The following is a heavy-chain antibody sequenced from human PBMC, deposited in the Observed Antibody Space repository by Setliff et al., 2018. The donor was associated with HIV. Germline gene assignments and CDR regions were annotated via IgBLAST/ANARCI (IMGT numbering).Heavy chain of an antibody. CDR3: ARVQMAYAAFDV. J-gene: IGHJ3*01. V-gene: IGHV4-59*01. CDR1: GGSISTYY. Sequence: PSETLSLTCTVSGGSISTYYWSWIRQPPGKGLEWIGSIYFTGSSDNNPSLKSRVTLSVDTSKHQFSLKLSSVTAADTAVYYCARVQMAYAAFDVGGQGTMVTVSS. CDR2: IYFTGSS. D-gene: IGHD4-17*01.